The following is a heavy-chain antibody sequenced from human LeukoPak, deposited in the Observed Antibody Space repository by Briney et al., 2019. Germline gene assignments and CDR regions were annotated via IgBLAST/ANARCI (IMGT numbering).Heavy chain of an antibody. CDR2: IYTSGST. Sequence: SETLSLTCTVSGGSISSYYWSWIRQPAGKGLEWIGRIYTSGSTNYNPSLKSRVTMSVDTSKNQFSLKLSSVTAADTAVYYCARDSRYCSSTSCDWWYFDLWGRGTLATVSS. CDR3: ARDSRYCSSTSCDWWYFDL. V-gene: IGHV4-4*07. CDR1: GGSISSYY. J-gene: IGHJ2*01. D-gene: IGHD2-2*01.